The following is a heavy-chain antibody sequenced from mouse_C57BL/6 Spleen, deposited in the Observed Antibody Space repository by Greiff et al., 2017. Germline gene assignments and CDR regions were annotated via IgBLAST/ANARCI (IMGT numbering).Heavy chain of an antibody. CDR3: TRSGVIYYGNLAWFAY. D-gene: IGHD2-1*01. Sequence: VQLQQSGAELVRPGASVTLSCKASGYTFTDYEMHWVKQTPVHGLEWIGAIDPETGGTAYNQKFKGKAILTADKSSSTAYMELRSLTSEDSAVYCCTRSGVIYYGNLAWFAYWGQGTLVTVSA. J-gene: IGHJ3*01. CDR1: GYTFTDYE. V-gene: IGHV1-15*01. CDR2: IDPETGGT.